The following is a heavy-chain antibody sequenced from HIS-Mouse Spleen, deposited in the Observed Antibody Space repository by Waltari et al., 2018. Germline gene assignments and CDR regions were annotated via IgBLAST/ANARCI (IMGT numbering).Heavy chain of an antibody. Sequence: QVQLVQSGAEVKKPGSSVKVSCKASGGTFRSDAVSWVRQATGQGLEWMGGIIPIFGTANYAQKFQGRVTITADESTSTAYMELSSLRSEDTAVYYCAREGYSSSWYDYWGQGTLVTVSS. CDR3: AREGYSSSWYDY. V-gene: IGHV1-69*01. CDR2: IIPIFGTA. D-gene: IGHD6-13*01. J-gene: IGHJ4*02. CDR1: GGTFRSDA.